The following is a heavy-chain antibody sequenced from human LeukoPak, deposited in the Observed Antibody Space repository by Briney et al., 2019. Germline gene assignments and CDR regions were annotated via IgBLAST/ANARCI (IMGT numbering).Heavy chain of an antibody. CDR1: GFTFGSYA. D-gene: IGHD3-10*01. J-gene: IGHJ4*02. V-gene: IGHV3-23*01. Sequence: PGGSLRLSCAASGFTFGSYAMSWVRQTPGKSLEWVSIITNGGVTTYYADSVRGRFTISRDNSKNMLYLQMNSLRPEDTAIYYCAREGYYGSGSPPSLYFDYWGQGTLVTVSS. CDR2: ITNGGVTT. CDR3: AREGYYGSGSPPSLYFDY.